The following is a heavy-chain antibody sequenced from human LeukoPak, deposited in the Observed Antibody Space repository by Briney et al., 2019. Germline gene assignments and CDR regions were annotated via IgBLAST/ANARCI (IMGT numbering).Heavy chain of an antibody. J-gene: IGHJ4*02. CDR1: GYTFTSYD. CDR2: MNPNSGNT. Sequence: ASVKVSCKASGYTFTSYDINWVRQATGQGLEWMGWMNPNSGNTGYAQKFQGRVTMTRNTSISTAYMELSSLRPEDTAVYYCARGPPRDILTGYYQSYFDYWGQGTLVTVSS. V-gene: IGHV1-8*01. CDR3: ARGPPRDILTGYYQSYFDY. D-gene: IGHD3-9*01.